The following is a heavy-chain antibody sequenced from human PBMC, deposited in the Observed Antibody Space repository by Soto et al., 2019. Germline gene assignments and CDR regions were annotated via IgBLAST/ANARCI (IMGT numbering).Heavy chain of an antibody. CDR2: IWYDGSNK. V-gene: IGHV3-33*01. Sequence: GGSLRLSCAASGFTFSSYGMHWVRQAPGKGLEWVAVIWYDGSNKYYADSVKGRFTISRDNSKNTLYLQMNSLRAEDTAVYYCARDPPYYDILTGYYINLPYYWGQGTLVTVSS. D-gene: IGHD3-9*01. J-gene: IGHJ4*02. CDR3: ARDPPYYDILTGYYINLPYY. CDR1: GFTFSSYG.